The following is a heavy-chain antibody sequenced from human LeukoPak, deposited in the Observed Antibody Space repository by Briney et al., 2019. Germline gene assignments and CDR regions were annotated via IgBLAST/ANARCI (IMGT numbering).Heavy chain of an antibody. D-gene: IGHD4-23*01. J-gene: IGHJ4*02. V-gene: IGHV4-59*01. CDR1: GGSISSYY. CDR2: IYYSGST. Sequence: SETLSLTCTVSGGSISSYYWSWIRQPPGKGLEWIGYIYYSGSTNYNPSLKSRVTISVDTSKNQFSLKLSSVTAADTALYYCAKDAQSTTVATKFDYWGQGTLVTVSS. CDR3: AKDAQSTTVATKFDY.